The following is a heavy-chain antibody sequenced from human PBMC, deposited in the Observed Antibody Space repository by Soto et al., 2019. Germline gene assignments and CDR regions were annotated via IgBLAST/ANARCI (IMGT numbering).Heavy chain of an antibody. J-gene: IGHJ4*02. CDR3: ARDDGYCGGDCYSTPDY. D-gene: IGHD2-21*02. V-gene: IGHV3-33*01. CDR2: IWYDGSNK. CDR1: GFTFSSYG. Sequence: QVQLVESGGGVVQPGRSLRLSCAASGFTFSSYGMHWVRQAPGKGLEWVAVIWYDGSNKYYADSVKGRFTISRDNYKNTLYLQMNSLRAEDTAVYYCARDDGYCGGDCYSTPDYWGQGTLVTVSS.